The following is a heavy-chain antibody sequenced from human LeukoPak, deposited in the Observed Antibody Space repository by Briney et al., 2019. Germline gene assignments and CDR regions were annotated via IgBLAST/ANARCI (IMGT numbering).Heavy chain of an antibody. CDR2: IYYSGST. J-gene: IGHJ5*02. CDR1: GGSISSSSYY. Sequence: KPSETLSLTCTVSGGSISSSSYYWGWIRQPPGKGLEWIGSIYYSGSTYYNPSLKSRVTISVDTSKNQFSLKLSSVTAADTAVYYCARHVGGRAVAGNCFDPWGQGTLVTVSS. D-gene: IGHD6-19*01. CDR3: ARHVGGRAVAGNCFDP. V-gene: IGHV4-39*01.